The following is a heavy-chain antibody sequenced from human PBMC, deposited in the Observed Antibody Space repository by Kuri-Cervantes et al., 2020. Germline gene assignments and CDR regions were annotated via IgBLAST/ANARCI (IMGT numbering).Heavy chain of an antibody. D-gene: IGHD2-2*01. CDR2: IYYSGGP. CDR1: GGSIRSYY. V-gene: IGHV4-59*01. CDR3: ARNGLGDIVVVPAATAFDY. J-gene: IGHJ4*02. Sequence: SETLSLTCSISGGSIRSYYWSWIRQPPGKGLEWIANIYYSGGPKFNPSLESRVTISVDTSKNQFSLKLSSVTAADTAVYYCARNGLGDIVVVPAATAFDYWGQGTLVTVSS.